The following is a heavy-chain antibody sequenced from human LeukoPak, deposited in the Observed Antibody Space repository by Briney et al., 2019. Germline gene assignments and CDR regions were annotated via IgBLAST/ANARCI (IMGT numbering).Heavy chain of an antibody. V-gene: IGHV4-39*01. D-gene: IGHD3-10*01. CDR1: GGSISSSSYY. Sequence: SGTLSLTCTVSGGSISSSSYYWGWIRQPPGKGLEWISSIYKSGSTYNNPSLKRRATIYVDTSNNQFSMKQSSVTADDPALYCCATNGRLGGRYSPWGQGTLVTVSS. CDR2: IYKSGST. CDR3: ATNGRLGGRYSP. J-gene: IGHJ5*02.